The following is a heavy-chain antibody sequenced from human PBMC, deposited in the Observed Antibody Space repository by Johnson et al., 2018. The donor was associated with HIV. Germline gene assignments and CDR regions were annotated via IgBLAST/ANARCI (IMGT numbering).Heavy chain of an antibody. Sequence: VQLVESGGVVVQPGGSLRLSCAASGFTFDDYAMHWVRQAPGKGLEWVSLISWNSGSIGYADSVKGRFTISRDKAKNSLYLQMNSLRAEDTALYYCAKVVGSSYLRGDAFDIWGQGTMVTVSS. D-gene: IGHD6-6*01. J-gene: IGHJ3*02. CDR1: GFTFDDYA. CDR2: ISWNSGSI. V-gene: IGHV3-9*01. CDR3: AKVVGSSYLRGDAFDI.